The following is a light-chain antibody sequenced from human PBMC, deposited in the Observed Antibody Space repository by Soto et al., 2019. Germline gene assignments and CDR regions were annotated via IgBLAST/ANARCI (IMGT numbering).Light chain of an antibody. CDR2: EVT. CDR1: SSDVGGYNY. Sequence: QSVLTQPPSASGSPGQSVTISCTGTSSDVGGYNYVSWYQQHPGKAPRLMIYEVTKRPSGVPDRFSGSKSDNTASLTVSGLQAEDEADYYCSSYVGSNNFGVLFGGGTKVTVL. V-gene: IGLV2-8*01. CDR3: SSYVGSNNFGVL. J-gene: IGLJ2*01.